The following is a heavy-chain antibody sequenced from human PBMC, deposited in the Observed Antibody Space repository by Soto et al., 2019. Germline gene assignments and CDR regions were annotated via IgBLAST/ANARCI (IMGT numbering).Heavy chain of an antibody. D-gene: IGHD3-10*01. CDR1: GYTFTTYG. V-gene: IGHV1-18*01. CDR2: ISAYNGNT. Sequence: QVQLVQSGAEVKNPGASVKVSCKASGYTFTTYGISWVRQAPGQGLEWMGWISAYNGNTNYVQKLQGRVTMTTDTSTSTAYMELRSLRSDDTAVYYCARDDYYGLGSPYGMDVWGQGTTVTVSS. J-gene: IGHJ6*02. CDR3: ARDDYYGLGSPYGMDV.